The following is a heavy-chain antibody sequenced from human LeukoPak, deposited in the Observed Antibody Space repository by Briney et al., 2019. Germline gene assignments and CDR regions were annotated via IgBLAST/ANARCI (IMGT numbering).Heavy chain of an antibody. CDR3: ARDLAKVYGDYDNWFDP. CDR1: GFTFSSYW. Sequence: PGGSLRLSCAASGFTFSSYWMHWVRQAPGKGLVWVSRINSDGSSTSYADSVKGRFTISRDNAKNTLYLQMNSLRAEDTAVYYCARDLAKVYGDYDNWFDPWGQGTQVTVSS. J-gene: IGHJ5*02. V-gene: IGHV3-74*01. CDR2: INSDGSST. D-gene: IGHD4-17*01.